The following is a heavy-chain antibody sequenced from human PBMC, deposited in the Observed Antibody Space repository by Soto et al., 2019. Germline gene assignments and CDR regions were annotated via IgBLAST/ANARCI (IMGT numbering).Heavy chain of an antibody. CDR2: ISSSDSAI. CDR1: GFTFSSYE. V-gene: IGHV3-48*03. CDR3: ASLEMATMQG. Sequence: LRLSCAASGFTFSSYEMNWVRQAPGKGLEWVSYISSSDSAIYYADSVKGRFTISRDNAKNSLYLQMNSLRAEDTAVYYCASLEMATMQGWGQGTLVTVSS. J-gene: IGHJ4*02. D-gene: IGHD3-3*01.